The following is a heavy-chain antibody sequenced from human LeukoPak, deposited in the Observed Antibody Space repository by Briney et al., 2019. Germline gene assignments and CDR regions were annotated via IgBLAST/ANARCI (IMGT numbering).Heavy chain of an antibody. CDR2: IKQDGSEK. CDR3: ARDPYSSSWYAELDNDY. D-gene: IGHD6-13*01. J-gene: IGHJ4*02. CDR1: GFTFSSYW. V-gene: IGHV3-7*01. Sequence: SGGSLRLSCAASGFTFSSYWMSWVRQAPGKGLEWVANIKQDGSEKHYVDSVKGRFTISRDNAKNSLYLQMNSLRAEDTAVYYCARDPYSSSWYAELDNDYWGQGTLVTVSS.